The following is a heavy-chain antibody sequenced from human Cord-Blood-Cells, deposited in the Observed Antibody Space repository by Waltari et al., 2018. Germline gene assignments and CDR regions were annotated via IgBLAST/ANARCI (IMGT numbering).Heavy chain of an antibody. V-gene: IGHV1-24*01. Sequence: QVQLVQSGAEVKKPGASVKVSCKVSGYTLTELSMHWVRQAPGKGLEWMGGFDPEDGETIYEQPSQGTVTMTEDTSTETAYIELSSLRSEYTAVYYCATPSSGSYYYYYGMDVWGQRP. J-gene: IGHJ6*02. CDR1: GYTLTELS. CDR3: ATPSSGSYYYYYGMDV. D-gene: IGHD1-26*01. CDR2: FDPEDGET.